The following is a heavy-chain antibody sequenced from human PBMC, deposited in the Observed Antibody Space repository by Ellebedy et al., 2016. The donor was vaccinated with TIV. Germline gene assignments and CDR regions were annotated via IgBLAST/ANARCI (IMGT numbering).Heavy chain of an antibody. V-gene: IGHV3-74*01. CDR3: VREGFAFEAFDI. CDR1: GFTFSTYW. CDR2: VNEDGSTT. J-gene: IGHJ3*02. D-gene: IGHD3-3*01. Sequence: GGSLRLSXAASGFTFSTYWMHWVRQAPGKGLVWVSRVNEDGSTTNYADSVKGRFTISRDNAKTSLYLQMDSLRVEDTAVYYCVREGFAFEAFDIWGQGTMVTVSS.